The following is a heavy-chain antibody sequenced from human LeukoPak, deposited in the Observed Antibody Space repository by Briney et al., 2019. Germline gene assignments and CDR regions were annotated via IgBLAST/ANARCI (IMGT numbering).Heavy chain of an antibody. J-gene: IGHJ6*02. D-gene: IGHD6-19*01. Sequence: GESLKISCKGSGYSFTSYWIGWVRQVPGKGLEWMGIIYPGDSDTRYSPSFQGQVTISADKSISTAYLQWSSLKASDTAMYYCASHTGIAVAGKYYYYGMDVWGQGTTVTVSS. CDR2: IYPGDSDT. CDR1: GYSFTSYW. V-gene: IGHV5-51*01. CDR3: ASHTGIAVAGKYYYYGMDV.